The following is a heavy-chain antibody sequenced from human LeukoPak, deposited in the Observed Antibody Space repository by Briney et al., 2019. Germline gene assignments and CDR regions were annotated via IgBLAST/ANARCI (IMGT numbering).Heavy chain of an antibody. D-gene: IGHD3-22*01. CDR2: ISGSGDNT. J-gene: IGHJ4*02. CDR3: AKGSYYDSSGSFYFDY. Sequence: GGSLRLSCAASGFTFSSYAMSWVRQAPGKGLEGVSGISGSGDNTYYADSVKGRFTISRDNSKNTLYVQVNSLGTEDTAAYYCAKGSYYDSSGSFYFDYWGQGTLVTVSS. CDR1: GFTFSSYA. V-gene: IGHV3-23*01.